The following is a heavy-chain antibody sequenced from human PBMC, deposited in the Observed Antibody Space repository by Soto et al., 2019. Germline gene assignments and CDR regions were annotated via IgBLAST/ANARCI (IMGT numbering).Heavy chain of an antibody. Sequence: ASVKVSCKVSGYTLTELSMHWVRQAPGKGLEWMGGFDPEDGETIYAQKFQGRVTMTEDTSTDTAYMELSSLRSEDTAVYYCARAHFAPGGYCTNGVCYSDYWGQGTLVT. CDR2: FDPEDGET. CDR1: GYTLTELS. D-gene: IGHD2-8*01. J-gene: IGHJ4*02. V-gene: IGHV1-24*01. CDR3: ARAHFAPGGYCTNGVCYSDY.